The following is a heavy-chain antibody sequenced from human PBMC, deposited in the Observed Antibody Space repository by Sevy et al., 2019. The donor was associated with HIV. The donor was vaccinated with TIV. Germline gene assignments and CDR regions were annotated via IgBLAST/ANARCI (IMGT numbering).Heavy chain of an antibody. V-gene: IGHV3-7*01. CDR1: GFTFSKYW. CDR2: IKQDAGQK. Sequence: GGSLRLSCAASGFTFSKYWMGWVRQAPGKGLEWVANIKQDAGQKYYVYSVKGRLTISRDNAKNSLYLQMNSLRAEDTAVYFCARDDGNYYFHYWGQATLVTVSS. J-gene: IGHJ4*02. D-gene: IGHD1-7*01. CDR3: ARDDGNYYFHY.